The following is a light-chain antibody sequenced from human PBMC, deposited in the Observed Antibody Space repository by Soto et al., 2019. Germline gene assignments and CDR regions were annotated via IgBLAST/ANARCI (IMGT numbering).Light chain of an antibody. Sequence: DIEMTQSPSTLSASVGDRVTITCRASQTIRRWLAWYQQRPGKAPKVLIYDASTLESGVPARFSGSGSETEFTLTISSLQPEDSATYYCQHCNSDPWTFGQGTKVEIK. J-gene: IGKJ1*01. CDR2: DAS. V-gene: IGKV1-5*01. CDR3: QHCNSDPWT. CDR1: QTIRRW.